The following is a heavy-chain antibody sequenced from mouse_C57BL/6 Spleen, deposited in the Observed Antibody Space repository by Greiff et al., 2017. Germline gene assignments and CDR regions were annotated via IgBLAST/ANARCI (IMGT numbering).Heavy chain of an antibody. V-gene: IGHV1-81*01. Sequence: QVQLQQSGAELARPGASVKLSCKASGYTFTSYGISWVKQRTGQGLEWIGEIYPRSGNTYYNEKFKGKATLTADKSSSTAYMELRSLTSEDSAVYFWARELAYWGQGTLVTVAA. D-gene: IGHD4-1*01. CDR2: IYPRSGNT. J-gene: IGHJ3*01. CDR1: GYTFTSYG. CDR3: ARELAY.